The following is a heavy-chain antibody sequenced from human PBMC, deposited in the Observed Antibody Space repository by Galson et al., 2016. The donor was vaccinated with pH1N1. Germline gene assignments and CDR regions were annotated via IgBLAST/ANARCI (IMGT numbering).Heavy chain of an antibody. CDR1: GDSINSHY. CDR3: ARGFRIAPTGTIFDS. CDR2: IYYNGST. D-gene: IGHD1-1*01. Sequence: LTCTVSGDSINSHYWGWIRQTPGKGLECIGYIYYNGSTTYNPSLKSQVSISLDTSNNHFSLKMTSVTVADTALYYCARGFRIAPTGTIFDSWGQGTLVTVSS. J-gene: IGHJ4*02. V-gene: IGHV4-59*11.